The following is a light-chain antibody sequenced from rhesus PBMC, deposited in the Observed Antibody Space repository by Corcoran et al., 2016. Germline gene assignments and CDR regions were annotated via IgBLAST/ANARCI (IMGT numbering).Light chain of an antibody. CDR2: KAS. CDR1: QSISSW. J-gene: IGKJ3*01. CDR3: LQYSSSPFT. Sequence: DIQMTQSPSSLSASVGDTVTITCRASQSISSWLDWYQQKPGKAPKLLIYKASSLQSGVPSRFSGIGSGTDCTLTISSLQPEDFATYYCLQYSSSPFTFGPGTKLDIK. V-gene: IGKV1-22*01.